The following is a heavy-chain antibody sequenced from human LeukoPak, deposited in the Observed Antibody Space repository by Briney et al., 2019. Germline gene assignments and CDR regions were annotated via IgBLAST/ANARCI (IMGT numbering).Heavy chain of an antibody. CDR2: ISSSSSYI. D-gene: IGHD3-10*01. CDR3: ARGVLYGSGSYAFDI. J-gene: IGHJ3*02. V-gene: IGHV3-21*01. Sequence: GGYLRLSCAASGFTFSSYSMNWVRQAPGKGLEWVSSISSSSSYIYYADSVKGRFTISRDNAKNSLYLQMNSLRAEDTAVYYCARGVLYGSGSYAFDIWGQGTMVTVSS. CDR1: GFTFSSYS.